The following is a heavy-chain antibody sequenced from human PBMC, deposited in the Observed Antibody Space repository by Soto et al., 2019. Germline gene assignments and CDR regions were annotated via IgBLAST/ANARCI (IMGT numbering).Heavy chain of an antibody. Sequence: QVQLVESGGGLVKPGGSLRLSCAASGFTFSDYDMSWIRQAPGKGLEWVSYITRSGTTIYYADSVQGRFTISRDNAKNSVYLQMKSLRAEDTAVYYCATTAKDSSTSHHSPQIIFDYWGQGTLVTVSS. CDR1: GFTFSDYD. V-gene: IGHV3-11*01. J-gene: IGHJ4*02. CDR2: ITRSGTTI. D-gene: IGHD2-2*01. CDR3: ATTAKDSSTSHHSPQIIFDY.